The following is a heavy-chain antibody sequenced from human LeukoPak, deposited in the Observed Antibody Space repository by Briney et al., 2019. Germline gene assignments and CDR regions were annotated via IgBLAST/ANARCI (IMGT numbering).Heavy chain of an antibody. J-gene: IGHJ4*02. D-gene: IGHD5-18*01. CDR3: ARRSTAMPSGIDC. Sequence: SETLSLTCAVYGGSFSGYYWSWIRQPPGKGLEWIGEINHSGSTNYNPSLKSRVTISVDTSKNQFSLKLSYVTAADTAVYYWARRSTAMPSGIDCWDQGTLVTVSS. CDR1: GGSFSGYY. CDR2: INHSGST. V-gene: IGHV4-34*01.